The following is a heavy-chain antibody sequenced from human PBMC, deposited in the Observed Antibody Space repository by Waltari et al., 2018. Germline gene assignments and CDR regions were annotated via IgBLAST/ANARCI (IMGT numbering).Heavy chain of an antibody. CDR1: GGSLRRTTW. J-gene: IGHJ4*02. CDR2: IYHNGST. V-gene: IGHV4-4*03. D-gene: IGHD6-25*01. CDR3: ARDAIRAALDH. Sequence: QVQLRESGPGLVKPPGTLSLTCAVSGGSLRRTTWWSWVRQPPGRGLEWIGEIYHNGSTSYNPSLGRRVTVSVDKSKNQFSLKVTSVTAADTAVYYCARDAIRAALDHWGPGILVTVSS.